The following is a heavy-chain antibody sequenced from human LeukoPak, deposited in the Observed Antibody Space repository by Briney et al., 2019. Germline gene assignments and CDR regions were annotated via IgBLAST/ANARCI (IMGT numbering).Heavy chain of an antibody. J-gene: IGHJ4*02. V-gene: IGHV4-34*01. CDR1: GRSFSDYS. Sequence: SETLSLTCAVYGRSFSDYSWSWIRQPPGKGLEWIGEINHSGSTNYNPSLKSRVTISLDTSKNQFSLRLSSVTAADTAVYYCARHPDYGGNFDYWGQGTLVTVSS. CDR2: INHSGST. D-gene: IGHD4-23*01. CDR3: ARHPDYGGNFDY.